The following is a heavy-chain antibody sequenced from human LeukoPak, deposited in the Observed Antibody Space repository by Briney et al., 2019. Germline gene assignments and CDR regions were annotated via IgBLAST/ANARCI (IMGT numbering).Heavy chain of an antibody. CDR1: GFTFSSYA. CDR2: ISDSGDYT. J-gene: IGHJ4*02. D-gene: IGHD2-8*01. CDR3: AKDTSIGKYCTNGVCSPFDY. Sequence: GGSLTLSCAGSGFTFSSYAMSWVRQAPGQGLEWVSVISDSGDYTSYADSVRGRFTISRDNSRNTLYLQMISLSPEDTAVYYWAKDTSIGKYCTNGVCSPFDYWGQGTLVTVSS. V-gene: IGHV3-23*01.